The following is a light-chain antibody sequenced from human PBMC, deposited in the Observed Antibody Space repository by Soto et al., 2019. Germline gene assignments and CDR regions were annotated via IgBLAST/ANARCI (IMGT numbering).Light chain of an antibody. CDR3: QQSYSTPPT. Sequence: DLQFHQSTASLFASVGDRVTVTCRASQSISSYLNWYQQKPGKAPKLLIYAASSLQSGVPSRFSGSRSGTDFTLTISSLQPEDFATYYCQQSYSTPPTFGQGTNVDI. J-gene: IGKJ1*01. V-gene: IGKV1-39*01. CDR2: AAS. CDR1: QSISSY.